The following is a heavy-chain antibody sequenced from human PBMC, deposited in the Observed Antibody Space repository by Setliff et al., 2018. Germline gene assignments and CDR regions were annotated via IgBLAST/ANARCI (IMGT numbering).Heavy chain of an antibody. V-gene: IGHV1-46*01. CDR2: INPRGGTR. CDR3: ARRVGSVGIQLPDY. CDR1: GYTFTSYY. J-gene: IGHJ4*02. D-gene: IGHD5-18*01. Sequence: ASVKVSCKASGYTFTSYYMHWVRQAPGQGLEWMGIINPRGGTRTYAQKFQDRVTMTSDTSTSTAYMELSSLRSEDTAVYYCARRVGSVGIQLPDYWGQGTLVTVSS.